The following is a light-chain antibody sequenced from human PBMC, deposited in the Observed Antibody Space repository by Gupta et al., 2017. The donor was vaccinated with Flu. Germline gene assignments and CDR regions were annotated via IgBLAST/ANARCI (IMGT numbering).Light chain of an antibody. V-gene: IGLV2-11*01. CDR1: SSDVGAYDY. Sequence: SSPTLPRSVSGSPGQPLAISCTGTSSDVGAYDYVSWHGQHPGQGPKLIIHDVSKRPSAVSARSTGCKSGNTAPLTIAGRAAEDEDDYRCYSDGANGVFGGGTRLTVL. J-gene: IGLJ3*02. CDR2: DVS. CDR3: YSDGANGV.